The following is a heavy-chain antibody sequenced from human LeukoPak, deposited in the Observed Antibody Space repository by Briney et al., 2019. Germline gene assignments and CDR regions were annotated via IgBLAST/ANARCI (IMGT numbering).Heavy chain of an antibody. CDR3: ARDEGSSWYFDY. D-gene: IGHD6-13*01. J-gene: IGHJ4*02. CDR1: GYTFTGYY. Sequence: GASVKVSCKASGYTFTGYYMHWARQAPGQGLEWMGWINPNSGGTNYAQKFQGRVTMTRDTSISTAYMELSRLRSDDTAVYYCARDEGSSWYFDYWGQGTLVTVSS. V-gene: IGHV1-2*02. CDR2: INPNSGGT.